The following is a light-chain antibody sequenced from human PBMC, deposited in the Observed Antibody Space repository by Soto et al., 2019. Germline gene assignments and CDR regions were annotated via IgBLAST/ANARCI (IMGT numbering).Light chain of an antibody. Sequence: QSVLTQPACVSGSPGQSITISCAGTSSDVGAYTFVSWYQQHPDKVPKLMIFDVSRRPSGVSDRFSGSKSGNTASLTISGLQPEDEADYYCSSYTSSSTHVFGSGTKLTV. CDR3: SSYTSSSTHV. CDR1: SSDVGAYTF. CDR2: DVS. J-gene: IGLJ1*01. V-gene: IGLV2-14*03.